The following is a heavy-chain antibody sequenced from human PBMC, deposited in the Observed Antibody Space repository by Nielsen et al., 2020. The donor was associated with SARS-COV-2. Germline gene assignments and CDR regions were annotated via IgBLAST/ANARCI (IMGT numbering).Heavy chain of an antibody. D-gene: IGHD2-21*01. CDR2: IYYSGST. Sequence: SETLSLTCTVSGGSISSGGYYWSWIRQHPGKGLEWIGYIYYSGSTYYNPSLKSRVTISVDTSKNQFSLKLSSVTAADTAVYYCARAVSLVIGEPQAFDIWGQGTMVTVSS. CDR3: ARAVSLVIGEPQAFDI. CDR1: GGSISSGGYY. V-gene: IGHV4-31*03. J-gene: IGHJ3*02.